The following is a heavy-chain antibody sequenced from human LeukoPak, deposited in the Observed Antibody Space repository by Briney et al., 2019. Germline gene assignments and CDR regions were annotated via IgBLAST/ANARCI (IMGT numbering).Heavy chain of an antibody. CDR1: GGSISSSSYY. Sequence: SETLSLTCTVSGGSISSSSYYWGWIRQPPGKGLEWIGSIYYSGSTYYNPSLKSRVTISVDTSKNQFSLKLSSVTAADTAVYYCAREGVRYYDSSGYYYRVSPEYYFDYWGQGTLVTVSS. J-gene: IGHJ4*02. CDR2: IYYSGST. D-gene: IGHD3-22*01. V-gene: IGHV4-39*02. CDR3: AREGVRYYDSSGYYYRVSPEYYFDY.